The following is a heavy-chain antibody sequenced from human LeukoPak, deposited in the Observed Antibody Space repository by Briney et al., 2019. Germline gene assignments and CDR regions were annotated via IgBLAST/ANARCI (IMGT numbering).Heavy chain of an antibody. D-gene: IGHD1-26*01. CDR3: ARGVVGSY. CDR1: GFTFDDYA. CDR2: IYWNGGST. J-gene: IGHJ4*02. V-gene: IGHV3-20*04. Sequence: GGSLRLSCTASGFTFDDYAMSWVRQAPGKGLEWVSGIYWNGGSTGYADSVKGRFTISRDNAKNSLYLQMSGLRVEDTALYYCARGVVGSYWGQGTLVTVSS.